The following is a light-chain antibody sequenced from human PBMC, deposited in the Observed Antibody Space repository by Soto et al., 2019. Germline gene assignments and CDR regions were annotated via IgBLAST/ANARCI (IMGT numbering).Light chain of an antibody. Sequence: QSALTQPASVSGSPGQSITISCTGTSSDVGSYNLVSWYQQHPGKAPKLMICEGSERPSGVSNRFSGSKSGNTASLTISGRQAEDEADYYCCSYAGSSTWVFGGGTKLTVL. V-gene: IGLV2-23*01. CDR1: SSDVGSYNL. CDR3: CSYAGSSTWV. CDR2: EGS. J-gene: IGLJ3*02.